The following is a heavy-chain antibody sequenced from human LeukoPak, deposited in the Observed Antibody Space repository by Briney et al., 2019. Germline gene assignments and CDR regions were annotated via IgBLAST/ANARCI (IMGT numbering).Heavy chain of an antibody. CDR3: ANGATPGWYFDL. CDR1: GFTFSSYG. V-gene: IGHV3-30*02. Sequence: GGSLRLSCAASGFTFSSYGMHWVRRAPGKGLEWVAFIRYEGSNKYYADSVKGRFTISRDNSKNTLYLQMNSLRAEDTAVYYCANGATPGWYFDLWGRGTLVTVSS. CDR2: IRYEGSNK. J-gene: IGHJ2*01. D-gene: IGHD4/OR15-4a*01.